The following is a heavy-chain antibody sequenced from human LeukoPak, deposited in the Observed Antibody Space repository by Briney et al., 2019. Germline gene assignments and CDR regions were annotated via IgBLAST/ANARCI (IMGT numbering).Heavy chain of an antibody. V-gene: IGHV4-59*08. CDR3: ARHFYYDSSGLFDY. CDR2: IYYGGTT. D-gene: IGHD3-22*01. Sequence: ASETLSLTCTVSGGSISSYYWSWIRQPPGKGLEWIGYIYYGGTTNYNPSLKSRVTISVDTSKNQFSLKLSSVTAADTAVYYCARHFYYDSSGLFDYWGQGTLVTVSS. J-gene: IGHJ4*02. CDR1: GGSISSYY.